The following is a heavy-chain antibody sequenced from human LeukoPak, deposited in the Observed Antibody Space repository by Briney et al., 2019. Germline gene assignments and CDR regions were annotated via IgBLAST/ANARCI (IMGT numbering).Heavy chain of an antibody. CDR2: IGNNGGGI. CDR1: GFTFSTYT. V-gene: IGHV3-23*01. Sequence: GGSLRLSCAASGFTFSTYTMYWVRHPPGKRLEWVSIIGNNGGGIHYADSVRGRFTISRDNSKNALYLQMNSLRVEDTAVYFCAKKAQYDGHYPLDYWGQGTLVTVSA. CDR3: AKKAQYDGHYPLDY. J-gene: IGHJ4*02. D-gene: IGHD4/OR15-4a*01.